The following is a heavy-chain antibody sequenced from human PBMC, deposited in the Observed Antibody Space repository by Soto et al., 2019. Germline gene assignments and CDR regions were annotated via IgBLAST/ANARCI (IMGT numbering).Heavy chain of an antibody. J-gene: IGHJ3*02. CDR2: IIPIFGTA. Sequence: EASVKVSCKASGGTFSSYAISWVRQAPGQGLEWMGGIIPIFGTANYAQKFQGRVTITADESTSTAYMELSSLRSEDTAVYYCARDRKSYGAPDAFDIWGQGTMVTVSS. CDR3: ARDRKSYGAPDAFDI. D-gene: IGHD1-26*01. CDR1: GGTFSSYA. V-gene: IGHV1-69*13.